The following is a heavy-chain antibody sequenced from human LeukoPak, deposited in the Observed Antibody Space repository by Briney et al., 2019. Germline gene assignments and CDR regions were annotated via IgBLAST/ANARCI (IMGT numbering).Heavy chain of an antibody. J-gene: IGHJ1*01. CDR2: IYTSGST. V-gene: IGHV4-4*07. CDR1: GGSISSYY. Sequence: SETLSLTCTVSGGSISSYYWSWIRQPAGKGLEWIGRIYTSGSTNYNPSLKSRVTMSVDTSKNQFSLKLSSVTAADTAVYYCASSIAVAGRGAEYFQHWGQGTLVTVSS. D-gene: IGHD6-19*01. CDR3: ASSIAVAGRGAEYFQH.